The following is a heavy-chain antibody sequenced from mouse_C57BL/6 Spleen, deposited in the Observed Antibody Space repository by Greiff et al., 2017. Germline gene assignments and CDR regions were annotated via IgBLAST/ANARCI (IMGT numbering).Heavy chain of an antibody. Sequence: VQLQQSGAELVRPGASVTLSCKASGYTFTDYEMHWVKQTPVHGLEWIGAIDPETGGTAYNQKFKGKAILTADKSSSTAYMELRSLTSEDSAVYYCTRGAVVDYFDYWGQGTTLTVSS. D-gene: IGHD1-1*01. CDR2: IDPETGGT. CDR3: TRGAVVDYFDY. V-gene: IGHV1-15*01. CDR1: GYTFTDYE. J-gene: IGHJ2*01.